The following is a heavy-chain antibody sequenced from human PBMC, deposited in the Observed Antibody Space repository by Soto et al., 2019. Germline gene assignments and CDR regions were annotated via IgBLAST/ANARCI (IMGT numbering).Heavy chain of an antibody. CDR3: ASGYCISTSCFYGMDV. CDR2: IYYSGST. CDR1: GGSISSGGYY. V-gene: IGHV4-30-4*08. Sequence: SETLSLTCTVSGGSISSGGYYWSWIRQHPGKGLEWIGYIYYSGSTYYNPSLKSRVTISVDTSKNQFSLKLSSVTAADTAVYYCASGYCISTSCFYGMDVWGQGTTVTVSS. D-gene: IGHD2-2*01. J-gene: IGHJ6*02.